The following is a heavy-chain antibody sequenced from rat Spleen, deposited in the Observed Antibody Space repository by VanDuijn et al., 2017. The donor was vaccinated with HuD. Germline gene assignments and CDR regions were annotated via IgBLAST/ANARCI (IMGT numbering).Heavy chain of an antibody. CDR1: GFTFSDYN. CDR3: ATETYYGYNYHHY. J-gene: IGHJ2*01. V-gene: IGHV5-19*01. Sequence: EVQLVESGGGLVQPGRSLKLSCAASGFTFSDYNMAWVRQAPKKGLEWVASISPSGGTTYYRDSVKGRFTISRDNEKVTLFLQMDSLRSEDTATYYCATETYYGYNYHHYWGQGVMVTVSS. D-gene: IGHD1-9*01. CDR2: ISPSGGTT.